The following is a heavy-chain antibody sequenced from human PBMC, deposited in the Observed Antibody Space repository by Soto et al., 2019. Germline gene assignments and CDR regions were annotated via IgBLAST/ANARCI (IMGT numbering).Heavy chain of an antibody. CDR3: ARDSGKYYYDSSGYYSPLDY. Sequence: QVQLVQSGAEVKKPGSSVKVSCKASGGTFSSYAISWVRQAPGQGLEWMGGIIPIFGTANYAQKVQGRVTITADESTSTAYMELSSLRSEDTAVYYCARDSGKYYYDSSGYYSPLDYWGQGTLVTVSS. CDR1: GGTFSSYA. J-gene: IGHJ4*02. V-gene: IGHV1-69*01. CDR2: IIPIFGTA. D-gene: IGHD3-22*01.